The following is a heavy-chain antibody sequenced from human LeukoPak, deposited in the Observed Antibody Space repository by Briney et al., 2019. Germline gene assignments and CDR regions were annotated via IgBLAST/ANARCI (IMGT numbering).Heavy chain of an antibody. CDR2: INPNSGGT. Sequence: ASVKVSCKASGYTFTGYYVHWVRQAPGQGLEWMGWINPNSGGTNYAQKFQGWVTMTRDTSISTAYMELSRLRSDDTAVYYCARGTPLRYFDWVGGGYFDYWGQGTLVTVSS. CDR3: ARGTPLRYFDWVGGGYFDY. V-gene: IGHV1-2*04. CDR1: GYTFTGYY. J-gene: IGHJ4*02. D-gene: IGHD3-9*01.